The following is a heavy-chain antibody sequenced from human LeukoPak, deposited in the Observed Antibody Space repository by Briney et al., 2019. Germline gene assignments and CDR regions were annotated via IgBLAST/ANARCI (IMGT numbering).Heavy chain of an antibody. CDR3: ARDAQWLVPEGYFYYMDV. D-gene: IGHD6-19*01. CDR2: ISSRSTNI. Sequence: PGRSLRLSCAASGFTFSSYAMHWVRQAPGKGLERVSSISSRSTNIFYADSVKGRFTISRDNAKNSLYLQMNSLGAEDTAVYYCARDAQWLVPEGYFYYMDVWGKGTTVTVSS. J-gene: IGHJ6*03. CDR1: GFTFSSYA. V-gene: IGHV3-21*01.